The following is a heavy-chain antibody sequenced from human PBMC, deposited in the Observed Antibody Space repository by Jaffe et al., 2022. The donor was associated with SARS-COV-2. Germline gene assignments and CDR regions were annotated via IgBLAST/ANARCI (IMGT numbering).Heavy chain of an antibody. J-gene: IGHJ4*02. Sequence: EVQLVESGGGLVKPGGSLRLSCAASGFTFSNAWMSWVRQAPGKGLEWVGRIKSKTDGGTTDYAAPVKGRFTISRDDSKNTLYLQMNSLKTEDTAVYYCTTFGGLIWMDRGWGDLDYWGQGTLVTVSS. D-gene: IGHD3-10*01. V-gene: IGHV3-15*01. CDR3: TTFGGLIWMDRGWGDLDY. CDR1: GFTFSNAW. CDR2: IKSKTDGGTT.